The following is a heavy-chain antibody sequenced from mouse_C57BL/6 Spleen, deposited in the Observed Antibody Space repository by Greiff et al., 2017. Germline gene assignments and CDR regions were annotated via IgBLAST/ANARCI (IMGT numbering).Heavy chain of an antibody. Sequence: QVQLQQPGAELVMPGASVKLSCKASGYTFTSYWMHWVKQRPGQGLEWIGEIDPSDSYTNYNQKFKGKSTLTVDKSSSTAYMQLSSLTSEDPAVYYCARDYGSLDYWGHGTTLTVSS. D-gene: IGHD1-1*01. J-gene: IGHJ2*01. CDR2: IDPSDSYT. CDR1: GYTFTSYW. CDR3: ARDYGSLDY. V-gene: IGHV1-69*01.